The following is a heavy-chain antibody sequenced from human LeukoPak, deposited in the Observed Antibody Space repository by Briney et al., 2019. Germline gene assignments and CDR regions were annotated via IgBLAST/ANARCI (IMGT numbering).Heavy chain of an antibody. V-gene: IGHV3-15*01. CDR1: GFTFSNAW. Sequence: GGSLRLSCAASGFTFSNAWMSWVRQAPGKGLEWVGRIKSKTDGGTTDYAAPVKGRFTISRDDSKNTLYLQMNSLKTEDTAVYYCTTPSLSQLLYDDAFDIWGQGTMVTVSS. J-gene: IGHJ3*02. CDR2: IKSKTDGGTT. CDR3: TTPSLSQLLYDDAFDI. D-gene: IGHD2-2*02.